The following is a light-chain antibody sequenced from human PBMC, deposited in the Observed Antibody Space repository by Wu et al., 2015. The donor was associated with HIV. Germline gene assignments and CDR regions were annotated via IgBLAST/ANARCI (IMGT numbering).Light chain of an antibody. CDR2: GAT. Sequence: EVVLMQSPGTLSLSPGERATLSCRSSQIVTNAYLAWYQQKPGQAPRLLIYGATSRAIGIPDRFSGSGSEKDFTLTISRVEPEDFAVYYCQQYSSSPRTFGQGTKVEI. CDR3: QQYSSSPRT. V-gene: IGKV3-20*01. J-gene: IGKJ1*01. CDR1: QIVTNAY.